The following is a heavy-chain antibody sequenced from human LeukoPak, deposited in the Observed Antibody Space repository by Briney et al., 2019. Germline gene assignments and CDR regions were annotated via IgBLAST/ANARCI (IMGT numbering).Heavy chain of an antibody. CDR2: IYTSGST. D-gene: IGHD3-22*01. Sequence: SETLSLTCTVSGGSISSYYWSWIRQPAGKGLEWIGRIYTSGSTNYNPSLKSRVTMSVDTSKNQFSLKLSSVTAADTAVYYRARDRYYYDSSGYYLFDYWGQGTLVTVSS. CDR1: GGSISSYY. J-gene: IGHJ4*02. CDR3: ARDRYYYDSSGYYLFDY. V-gene: IGHV4-4*07.